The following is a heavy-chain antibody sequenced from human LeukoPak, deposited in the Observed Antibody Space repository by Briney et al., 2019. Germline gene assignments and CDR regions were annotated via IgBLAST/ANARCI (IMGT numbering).Heavy chain of an antibody. J-gene: IGHJ4*02. CDR3: ARDYCSSTSCLFDY. D-gene: IGHD2-2*01. Sequence: ASVKVSCKASGYTFTGYHMHWVRQAPGQGLEWMGRINPNTGSTEYAQKFQGRVTMTRDTSISTAYMDLSRLRSDDTAVYYCARDYCSSTSCLFDYWGQGTLVTVSS. V-gene: IGHV1-2*06. CDR2: INPNTGST. CDR1: GYTFTGYH.